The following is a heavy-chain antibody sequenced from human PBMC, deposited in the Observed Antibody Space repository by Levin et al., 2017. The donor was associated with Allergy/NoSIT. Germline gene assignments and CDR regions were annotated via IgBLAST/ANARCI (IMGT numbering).Heavy chain of an antibody. V-gene: IGHV1-69*02. CDR2: IIPILGIA. D-gene: IGHD3-22*01. CDR1: GGTFSSYT. Sequence: ASVKVSCKASGGTFSSYTISWVRQAPGQGLEWMGRIIPILGIANYAQKFQGRVTITADKSTSTAYMELSSLRSEDTAVYYCARLFMIVVDSWFDPWGQGTLVTVSS. CDR3: ARLFMIVVDSWFDP. J-gene: IGHJ5*02.